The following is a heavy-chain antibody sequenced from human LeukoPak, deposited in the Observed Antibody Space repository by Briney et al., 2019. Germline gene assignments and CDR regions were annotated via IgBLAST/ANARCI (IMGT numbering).Heavy chain of an antibody. J-gene: IGHJ5*02. D-gene: IGHD3-22*01. CDR3: ARVGDDTSGYWFDP. V-gene: IGHV4-38-2*02. Sequence: KPSETLSLTCTVSGYYITNGYYWGWIRQAPGKGLEWIGLIYHSGNIYYTPSLESRVTISVDTSRNQFSLNLYSVTAADTAVYFCARVGDDTSGYWFDPWGPGTLVTVSS. CDR2: IYHSGNI. CDR1: GYYITNGYY.